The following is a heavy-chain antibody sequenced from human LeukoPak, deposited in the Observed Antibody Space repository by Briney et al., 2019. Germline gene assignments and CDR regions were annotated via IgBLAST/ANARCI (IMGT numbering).Heavy chain of an antibody. CDR2: IHSGGVT. V-gene: IGHV3-53*01. J-gene: IGHJ4*02. D-gene: IGHD2-21*01. Sequence: GGSLRLSCAASGFTFSSQYMNWVRQAPGKGLEWVLVIHSGGVTYYADSVKGRFTISRDNSKNILYLQMDSLRADDTAIYYCASSVYSGSPTKSFDYWGRGTLITVSS. CDR3: ASSVYSGSPTKSFDY. CDR1: GFTFSSQY.